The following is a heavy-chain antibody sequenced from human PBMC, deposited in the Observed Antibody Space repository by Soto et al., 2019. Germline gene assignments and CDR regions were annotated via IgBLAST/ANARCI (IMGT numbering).Heavy chain of an antibody. Sequence: QVQLVQSGAEVKKPGSSVKVSCKASGGTFSSYTISWVRQAPGQGLEWMGRIIPILGIANYAQKFQGRVTINADKSTSTAYMELSSLRSEDTAVYYCARDGVGYCSGGSCYSGRWFDPWGQGTLVTVSS. CDR2: IIPILGIA. D-gene: IGHD2-15*01. CDR1: GGTFSSYT. CDR3: ARDGVGYCSGGSCYSGRWFDP. V-gene: IGHV1-69*08. J-gene: IGHJ5*02.